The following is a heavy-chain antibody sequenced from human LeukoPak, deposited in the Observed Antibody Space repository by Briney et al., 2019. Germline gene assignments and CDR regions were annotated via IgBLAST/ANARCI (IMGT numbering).Heavy chain of an antibody. CDR3: ARADTENYGGLSFNS. CDR2: VSDVGDT. Sequence: SETLSLTCTVSGGSITSYYWSWIRQPPGKGLEWIAYVSDVGDTNYNPALKSRVTISLDKSKNQFSLKLGSVAAADTAVYFCARADTENYGGLSFNSWGQGSLVTVSS. CDR1: GGSITSYY. V-gene: IGHV4-59*01. J-gene: IGHJ4*02. D-gene: IGHD4-23*01.